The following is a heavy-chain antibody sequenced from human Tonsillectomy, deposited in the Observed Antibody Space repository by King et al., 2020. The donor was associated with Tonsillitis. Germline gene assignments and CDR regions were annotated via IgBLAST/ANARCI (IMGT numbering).Heavy chain of an antibody. Sequence: GVVWIRQPPGKALEWLALIYWDDDNRYSPSLKSRLTITKDTSKNKVVLTMTNMDPVDTATYYCTHSARIWFGDPTNYYYYYMDVWGKGTTVTVSS. CDR3: THSARIWFGDPTNYYYYYMDV. J-gene: IGHJ6*03. CDR1: G. V-gene: IGHV2-5*02. CDR2: IYWDDDN. D-gene: IGHD3-10*01.